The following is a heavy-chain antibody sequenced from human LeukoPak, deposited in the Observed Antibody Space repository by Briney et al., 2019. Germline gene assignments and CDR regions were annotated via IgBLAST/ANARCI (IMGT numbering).Heavy chain of an antibody. CDR2: MWFGATT. Sequence: SETLSLTCTVSGDSISSSNSYWGWIHQPPGKGLEWIGSMWFGATTSYDPSLKSRVTISIDPSKNQFSLKLSSVTAADTALYYCARGRRGSYFQDYWGQGTLVTVSS. J-gene: IGHJ4*02. CDR3: ARGRRGSYFQDY. D-gene: IGHD1-26*01. V-gene: IGHV4-39*07. CDR1: GDSISSSNSY.